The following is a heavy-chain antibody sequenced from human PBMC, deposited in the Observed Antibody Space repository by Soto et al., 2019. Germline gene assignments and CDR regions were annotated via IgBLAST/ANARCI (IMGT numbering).Heavy chain of an antibody. CDR3: ARHGPPYSSRSYYGMDV. CDR1: GGSISSSSYY. Sequence: QLQLQESGPGLVEPSETLSLTCTVSGGSISSSSYYWGWIRQPPGKGLEWIGSIYYSGSTYYNPSLKSRVTISVDTSKNQFSLKLSSVTAADTAVYYCARHGPPYSSRSYYGMDVWGQGTTVTVSS. V-gene: IGHV4-39*01. J-gene: IGHJ6*02. CDR2: IYYSGST. D-gene: IGHD6-13*01.